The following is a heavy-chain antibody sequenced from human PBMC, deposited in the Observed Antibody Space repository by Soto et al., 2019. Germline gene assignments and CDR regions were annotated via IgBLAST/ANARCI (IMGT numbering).Heavy chain of an antibody. J-gene: IGHJ2*01. CDR3: ARCYCTVGSCYTCWHFDL. CDR2: IGPYNGNT. CDR1: GYTFADYG. V-gene: IGHV1-18*01. Sequence: QARLVQSGAEVKKPGASVKVSCQAGGYTFADYGISWVRQAPGQGVEWVGWIGPYNGNTNYAQNLQDRVTMTTNTSVNTAYMELSSLRSEDTALYYCARCYCTVGSCYTCWHFDLWGRGTLFSVSS. D-gene: IGHD2-15*01.